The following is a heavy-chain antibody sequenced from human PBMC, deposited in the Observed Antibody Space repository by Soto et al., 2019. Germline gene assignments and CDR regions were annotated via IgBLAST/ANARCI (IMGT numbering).Heavy chain of an antibody. J-gene: IGHJ4*02. CDR3: VKGGSGGNWRYYFDY. CDR2: IYYSGST. D-gene: IGHD2-15*01. V-gene: IGHV4-59*11. Sequence: PSETLSLTCTVSGDSIISHYWSWIRQPPGKGLEWIGYIYYSGSTNYNPSLTSRVTISVDTSKNQFSLKLSSVTATDTAVYYCVKGGSGGNWRYYFDYWGQGIQVTVSS. CDR1: GDSIISHY.